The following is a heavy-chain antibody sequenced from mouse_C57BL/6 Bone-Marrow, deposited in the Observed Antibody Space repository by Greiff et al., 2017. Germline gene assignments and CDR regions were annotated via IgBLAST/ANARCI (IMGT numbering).Heavy chain of an antibody. CDR1: GFSFNTYA. CDR3: VRQGYYYGSSYVGYYFDY. Sequence: GGGLVQPKGSLKLSCAASGFSFNTYAMNWVRQAPGKGLEWVARIRSKSNNYATYYADSVKDRFTISRDDSESMLYLQMNNLKSEDPAMYYCVRQGYYYGSSYVGYYFDYWGQGTTLTVSS. CDR2: IRSKSNNYAT. V-gene: IGHV10-1*01. D-gene: IGHD1-1*01. J-gene: IGHJ2*01.